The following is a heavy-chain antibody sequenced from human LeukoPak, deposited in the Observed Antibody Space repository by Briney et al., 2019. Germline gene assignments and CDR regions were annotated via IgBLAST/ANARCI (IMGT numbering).Heavy chain of an antibody. CDR2: IYYTGST. Sequence: SETLSLTCSVSGGSVTSGGFYWRWLRQPPGKGPEWIATIYYTGSTYYNPSLNSRLTVSIDTSKNQFSLRLTSVTATDTAVYHCARHSGSGSLSRPFDPWGQGTLVTVSS. J-gene: IGHJ5*02. V-gene: IGHV4-39*01. D-gene: IGHD3-10*01. CDR3: ARHSGSGSLSRPFDP. CDR1: GGSVTSGGFY.